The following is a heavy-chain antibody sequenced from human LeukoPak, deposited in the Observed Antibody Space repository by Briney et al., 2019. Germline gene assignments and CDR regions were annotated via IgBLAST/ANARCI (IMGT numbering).Heavy chain of an antibody. CDR2: ISWNSGSI. D-gene: IGHD2-2*01. J-gene: IGHJ3*02. CDR3: AKGPRYCSSTSCEVYAFDI. V-gene: IGHV3-9*03. CDR1: GFTFDDYA. Sequence: GGSLRLSCAASGFTFDDYAMHWVRQAPGKGLEWVSGISWNSGSIGYADSVKGRFTISRDNAKNSLYLQMNSLRAEDMALYYCAKGPRYCSSTSCEVYAFDIWGQGTMVTVSS.